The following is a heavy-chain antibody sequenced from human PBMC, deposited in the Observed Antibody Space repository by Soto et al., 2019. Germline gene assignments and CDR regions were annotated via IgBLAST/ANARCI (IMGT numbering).Heavy chain of an antibody. V-gene: IGHV3-23*01. Sequence: EVHLLESGGGLVQPGGSLRLSCVASGFTFSAHAMSWVRQAPGKGLEWVSAISSSGGATFYTESVRGRFTISRDNSKNTLFLQMNSVRAEDTAVYYCSKESVNVGVVTSCEYWCQGTLVTVSS. CDR1: GFTFSAHA. CDR2: ISSSGGAT. J-gene: IGHJ4*02. D-gene: IGHD2-15*01. CDR3: SKESVNVGVVTSCEY.